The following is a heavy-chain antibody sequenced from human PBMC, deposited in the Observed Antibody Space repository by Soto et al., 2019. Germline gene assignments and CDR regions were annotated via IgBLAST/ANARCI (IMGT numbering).Heavy chain of an antibody. Sequence: QVQLQQWGAGLLKPSETLSLTCAVYGGSVNSGNYYWSWIRQPPGKGLEWIGEMSHSGGTHFNPSLKRRVTISVDKSKNQFSLKMSSVTAADTALYYCARVERGTATTVVDAFDIWGPGTLVTVSS. J-gene: IGHJ3*02. CDR1: GGSVNSGNYY. CDR2: MSHSGGT. CDR3: ARVERGTATTVVDAFDI. D-gene: IGHD1-1*01. V-gene: IGHV4-34*01.